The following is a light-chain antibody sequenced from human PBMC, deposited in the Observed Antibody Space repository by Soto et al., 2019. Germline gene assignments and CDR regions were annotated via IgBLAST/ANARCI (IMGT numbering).Light chain of an antibody. CDR3: QQYGGTPPNT. J-gene: IGKJ4*01. Sequence: EIVLTQSPGTLSLSPGERATLSCRASQIVSSTYSAWFQQKPGEAPRLLIYGASTRATGIPDRCSGSGSGADFSLTISGLETEDFGLYYCQQYGGTPPNTFGGGTKVEV. V-gene: IGKV3-20*01. CDR1: QIVSSTY. CDR2: GAS.